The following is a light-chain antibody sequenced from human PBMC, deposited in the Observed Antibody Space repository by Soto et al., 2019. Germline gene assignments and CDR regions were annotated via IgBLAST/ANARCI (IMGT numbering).Light chain of an antibody. CDR3: AAWDDSLNGYV. J-gene: IGLJ1*01. CDR2: SNN. Sequence: QSVLTQPPSASGTPGQRVTISCSGSSSNIGSNTVNWYQQLPGTAPKLLIYSNNQRPSGVPDLFSGSKSGTSASLAISGLQSEDEADYYCAAWDDSLNGYVFGTGTKVPVL. CDR1: SSNIGSNT. V-gene: IGLV1-44*01.